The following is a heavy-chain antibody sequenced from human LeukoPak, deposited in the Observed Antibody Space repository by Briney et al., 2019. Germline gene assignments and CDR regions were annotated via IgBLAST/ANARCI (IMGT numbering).Heavy chain of an antibody. CDR2: ISAYYGST. Sequence: GASVKVFCKASGHTFTRYGMSWVRQAPGQGLEWMGWISAYYGSTNYAQKLQGRVTLTTDTSTRTVYRALQSLSCDDTGVYYCAREYVGHDYCDDGESDYWGQGTLVTVSS. J-gene: IGHJ4*02. D-gene: IGHD4-17*01. V-gene: IGHV1-18*01. CDR1: GHTFTRYG. CDR3: AREYVGHDYCDDGESDY.